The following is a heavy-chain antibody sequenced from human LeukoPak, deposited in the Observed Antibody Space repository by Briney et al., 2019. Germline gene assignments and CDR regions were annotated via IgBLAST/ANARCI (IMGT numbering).Heavy chain of an antibody. CDR1: GFTFSRYA. CDR2: ISSDGSKK. V-gene: IGHV3-30-3*01. D-gene: IGHD2-21*02. J-gene: IGHJ6*02. CDR3: ARAEGSDSLNYYGMDV. Sequence: GGSLRLSCAASGFTFSRYAVHWVRQAPGEGLEWVAVISSDGSKKYYADSVKGRFTISRDNSKNTLYLQVNSLRAEDTAVYYCARAEGSDSLNYYGMDVWGQGTTVTVSS.